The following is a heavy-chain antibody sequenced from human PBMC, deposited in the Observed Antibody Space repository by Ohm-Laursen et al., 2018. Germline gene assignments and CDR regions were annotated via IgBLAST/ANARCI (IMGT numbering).Heavy chain of an antibody. Sequence: SLRLSCAASEFTFSSYEMNWVRQAPGKGLEWVSYISSSSRTIYYADSVKGRFTISRDNAKNSLYLQMNSLRAGDTAVYYCARGLYGSGSLDAFDIWGQGTMVTVSS. CDR1: EFTFSSYE. J-gene: IGHJ3*02. CDR2: ISSSSRTI. CDR3: ARGLYGSGSLDAFDI. D-gene: IGHD3-10*01. V-gene: IGHV3-48*03.